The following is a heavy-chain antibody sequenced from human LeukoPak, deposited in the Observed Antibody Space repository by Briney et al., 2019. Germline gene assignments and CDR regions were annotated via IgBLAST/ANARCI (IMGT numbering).Heavy chain of an antibody. CDR1: GYTFTSFG. J-gene: IGHJ5*02. D-gene: IGHD4-17*01. Sequence: ASVKVSCKASGYTFTSFGISWGRQAPGQGLGWMGWISAYNGNTNYAQKLQGRVTMTTDTSTSTAYMELRSLRSDDTAVYYCARDTTTVTTGRFDPWGQGTLVTVSS. V-gene: IGHV1-18*01. CDR3: ARDTTTVTTGRFDP. CDR2: ISAYNGNT.